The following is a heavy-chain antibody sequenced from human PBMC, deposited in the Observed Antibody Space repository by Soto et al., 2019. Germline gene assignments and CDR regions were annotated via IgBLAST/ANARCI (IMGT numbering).Heavy chain of an antibody. J-gene: IGHJ6*02. CDR2: IAYDGTNK. Sequence: QVQLVESGGGVVQPGGSLRLSCAASGFTFNTYVMHWVRQAPGEGLEWVAVIAYDGTNKYYRDSVKGRFTVSRDNSKNTLYLLMNSLRPEDTAVYYCAKVSDRHYAMDVWGQGTTVTVSS. V-gene: IGHV3-30*18. CDR1: GFTFNTYV. CDR3: AKVSDRHYAMDV.